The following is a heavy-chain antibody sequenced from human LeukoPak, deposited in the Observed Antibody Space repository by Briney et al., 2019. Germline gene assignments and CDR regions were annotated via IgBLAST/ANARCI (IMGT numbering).Heavy chain of an antibody. Sequence: GRSLRLSCAASGFTFDDYAMYWVRQVPGKGLQWVSGINWNNGNIGYADSVKGRFTISRDNAKNSLFLQMNSLRAEDTAVYYCAKDRGGATFDYWGQGTLVTVSS. CDR2: INWNNGNI. D-gene: IGHD1-26*01. V-gene: IGHV3-9*01. J-gene: IGHJ4*02. CDR3: AKDRGGATFDY. CDR1: GFTFDDYA.